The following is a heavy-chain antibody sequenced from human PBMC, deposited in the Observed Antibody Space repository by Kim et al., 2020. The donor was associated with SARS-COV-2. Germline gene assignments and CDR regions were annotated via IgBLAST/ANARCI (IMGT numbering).Heavy chain of an antibody. V-gene: IGHV4-34*01. D-gene: IGHD3-22*01. J-gene: IGHJ4*02. Sequence: SLKGRVTISVDTSKNQFSLKLSSVTAADTAVYYCARGTRASVGGYYYDSHWGQGTLVTVSS. CDR3: ARGTRASVGGYYYDSH.